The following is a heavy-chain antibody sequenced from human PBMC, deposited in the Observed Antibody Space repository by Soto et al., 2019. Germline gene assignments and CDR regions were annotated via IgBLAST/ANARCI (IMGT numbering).Heavy chain of an antibody. Sequence: ASVMVSCKASGYTFTSYGITWVRQAPGQGLEWMGRLSAHNGNTDYAQRLQGRVTMTTDTSTSTAYMELRSLRSDDTAVYYCARDNELFEYWGQGTMVTVSS. CDR2: LSAHNGNT. CDR3: ARDNELFEY. D-gene: IGHD1-1*01. V-gene: IGHV1-18*01. CDR1: GYTFTSYG. J-gene: IGHJ4*02.